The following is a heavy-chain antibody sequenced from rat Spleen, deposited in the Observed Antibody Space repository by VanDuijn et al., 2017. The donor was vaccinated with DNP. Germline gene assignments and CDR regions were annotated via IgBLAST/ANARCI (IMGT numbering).Heavy chain of an antibody. CDR1: GFTFSSYW. V-gene: IGHV5-58*01. D-gene: IGHD1-2*01. J-gene: IGHJ2*01. CDR2: INPDGGST. CDR3: ASWAPIAPISTSNY. Sequence: EVQVVETGGGLVQPGRSLKLSCIASGFTFSSYWMFWVRQAPGEGLEWVASINPDGGSTYYPDSVKGRFTISRDNAENTVYLQMSSLRSEDTATYYCASWAPIAPISTSNYWGQGVMVTVSS.